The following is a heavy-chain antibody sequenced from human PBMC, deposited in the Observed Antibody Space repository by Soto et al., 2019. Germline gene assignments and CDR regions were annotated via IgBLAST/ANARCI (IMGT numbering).Heavy chain of an antibody. CDR1: GFTFSSYG. Sequence: QVQLVESGGGVVQPGRSLRLSCAASGFTFSSYGMHWVRQAPGKGLEWVAVIWYDGSNKYYADSVKGRFTISRDNSKNTLYLQMNSLRAEDTAVYYCARDKRPAAQRSWGNWFDPWGQGTLVTVSS. D-gene: IGHD2-2*01. CDR2: IWYDGSNK. CDR3: ARDKRPAAQRSWGNWFDP. J-gene: IGHJ5*02. V-gene: IGHV3-33*01.